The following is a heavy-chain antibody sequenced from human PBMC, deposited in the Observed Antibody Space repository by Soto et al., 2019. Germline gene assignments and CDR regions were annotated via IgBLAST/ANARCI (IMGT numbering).Heavy chain of an antibody. V-gene: IGHV1-69*10. D-gene: IGHD5-18*01. CDR3: ARGGDTAMVYHGMDV. Sequence: GASVKVSCKASGGTFSSYAVSWVRQAPGQGLEWMGVIIPLLNTPKYAQKFQGRVTMTRDTSISTAYMELSRLRSDDTAVYYCARGGDTAMVYHGMDVWGQGTTVTVSS. CDR2: IIPLLNTP. J-gene: IGHJ6*02. CDR1: GGTFSSYA.